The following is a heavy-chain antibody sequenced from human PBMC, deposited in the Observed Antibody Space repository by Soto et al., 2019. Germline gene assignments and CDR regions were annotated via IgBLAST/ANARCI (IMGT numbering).Heavy chain of an antibody. J-gene: IGHJ4*02. CDR1: GFTFDTYA. V-gene: IGHV3-23*01. CDR3: AKTMEEGRDI. D-gene: IGHD2-15*01. CDR2: IRGDDETT. Sequence: GGSLRLSCAASGFTFDTYAMTWVRQGPGKGLEWVSTIRGDDETTHYADSVRGRFTISRDNSKNTLYLQMNSLRAEDTAVYYCAKTMEEGRDIWGQGTLVTVSS.